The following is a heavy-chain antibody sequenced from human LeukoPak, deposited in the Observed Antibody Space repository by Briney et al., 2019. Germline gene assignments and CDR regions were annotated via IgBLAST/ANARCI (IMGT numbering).Heavy chain of an antibody. J-gene: IGHJ6*02. CDR1: RYTFTGYY. CDR3: ARAYYYDSSGYLLVGYYYGMDV. D-gene: IGHD3-22*01. V-gene: IGHV1-2*02. Sequence: ASVKVSCKASRYTFTGYYMHWVRQAPGQGLEWMGWINPNSGGTNYAQKFQGRVTMTRDTSISTAYMELSRLRSDDTAVYYCARAYYYDSSGYLLVGYYYGMDVWGQGTTVTVSS. CDR2: INPNSGGT.